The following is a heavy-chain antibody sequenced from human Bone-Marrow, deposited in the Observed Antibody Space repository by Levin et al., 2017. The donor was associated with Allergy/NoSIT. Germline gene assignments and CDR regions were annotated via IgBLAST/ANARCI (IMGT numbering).Heavy chain of an antibody. V-gene: IGHV3-74*01. D-gene: IGHD3-10*01. J-gene: IGHJ5*02. CDR2: INSDGSST. CDR1: GFTFSSYW. Sequence: GESLKISCAASGFTFSSYWMHWVRQAPGKGLVWVSRINSDGSSTSYADSVKGRFTISRDNAKNTLYLQMNSLRAEDTAVYYCARERYYGSGSYFHNWFDPWGQGTLVTVSS. CDR3: ARERYYGSGSYFHNWFDP.